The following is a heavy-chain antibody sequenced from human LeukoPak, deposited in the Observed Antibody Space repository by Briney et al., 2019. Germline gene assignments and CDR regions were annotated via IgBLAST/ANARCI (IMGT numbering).Heavy chain of an antibody. CDR2: INPNSGGT. D-gene: IGHD3-22*01. Sequence: GASVTVSCKASGYTFTGYYMHWVRQAPGQGLEWMGWINPNSGGTNYAQKFQGRVTMTRDTSISTAYMELSRLRSDDTAVYYCARGYDSSGYYIDAFDIWGQGTMVTVSS. V-gene: IGHV1-2*02. J-gene: IGHJ3*02. CDR1: GYTFTGYY. CDR3: ARGYDSSGYYIDAFDI.